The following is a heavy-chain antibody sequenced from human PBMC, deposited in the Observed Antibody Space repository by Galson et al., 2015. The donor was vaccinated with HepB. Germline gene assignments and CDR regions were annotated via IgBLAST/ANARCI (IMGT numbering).Heavy chain of an antibody. CDR1: GFTFSSYG. J-gene: IGHJ3*02. CDR3: AKDLQQLVYDDAFDI. Sequence: SLRLSCAASGFTFSSYGMHWVRPAPGKGLEWVAVISYDGSNKYYADSVKGRFTISRDNSKNTLYLQMNSLRAEDTAVYYCAKDLQQLVYDDAFDIWGQGTMVTVSS. V-gene: IGHV3-30*18. D-gene: IGHD6-13*01. CDR2: ISYDGSNK.